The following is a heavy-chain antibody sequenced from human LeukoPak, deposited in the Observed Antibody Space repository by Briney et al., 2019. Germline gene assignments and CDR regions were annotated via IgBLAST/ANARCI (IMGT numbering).Heavy chain of an antibody. Sequence: PGGSLRLSCAASGFTFSSYAMSWVRQAPGKGLEWVSAISGSGISTYYADSVKGRFTISRDNSQNTLYLQMNSLRAEDTAVYHCYDSSGRPFDYWGQGTLVTVSS. CDR1: GFTFSSYA. CDR3: YDSSGRPFDY. D-gene: IGHD3-22*01. V-gene: IGHV3-23*01. CDR2: ISGSGIST. J-gene: IGHJ4*02.